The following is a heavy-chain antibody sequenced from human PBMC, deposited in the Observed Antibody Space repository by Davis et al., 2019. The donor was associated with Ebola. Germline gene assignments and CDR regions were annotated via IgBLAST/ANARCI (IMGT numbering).Heavy chain of an antibody. V-gene: IGHV3-21*01. J-gene: IGHJ3*02. Sequence: GGSLRLSCAASGFTFTRHAMSWVRQAPGKGLEWVSAITGPGSTTYYADSVKGRFTISRDNAKNSLLLQMDSLTAEDTAVYYCARERGPYILGWFEPFNIWGQGTRVTVSS. D-gene: IGHD3-10*01. CDR2: ITGPGSTT. CDR1: GFTFTRHA. CDR3: ARERGPYILGWFEPFNI.